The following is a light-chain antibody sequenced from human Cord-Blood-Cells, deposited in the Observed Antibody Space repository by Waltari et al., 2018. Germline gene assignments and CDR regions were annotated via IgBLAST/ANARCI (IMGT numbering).Light chain of an antibody. CDR2: QDS. Sequence: SYELTQPPSVSVSPVQTASITCSGDNLGDKYACWYQQKSGQSPVLVIYQDSKRPSGSPERFSGSNSGNTATLTISGTQAMDEADYYCQAWDSSTVVFCGGTKLTVL. V-gene: IGLV3-1*01. J-gene: IGLJ2*01. CDR3: QAWDSSTVV. CDR1: NLGDKY.